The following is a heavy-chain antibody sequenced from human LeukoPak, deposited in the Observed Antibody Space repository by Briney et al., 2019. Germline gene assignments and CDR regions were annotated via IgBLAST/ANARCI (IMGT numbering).Heavy chain of an antibody. CDR2: ISGSGGST. CDR3: AKEVVTMIVVETQGYYFDY. CDR1: GLTFSSYA. Sequence: QTGGSLRLSCAASGLTFSSYAMSWVRQAPGKGLEWVSAISGSGGSTYYADSVKGRFTISRDNSKNTLYLQMNSLRAEDTAVYYCAKEVVTMIVVETQGYYFDYWGQGTLVTVSS. D-gene: IGHD3-22*01. J-gene: IGHJ4*02. V-gene: IGHV3-23*01.